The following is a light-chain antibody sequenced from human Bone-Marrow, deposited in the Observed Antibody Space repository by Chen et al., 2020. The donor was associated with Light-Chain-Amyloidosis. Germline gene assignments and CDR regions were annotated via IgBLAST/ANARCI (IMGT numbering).Light chain of an antibody. CDR3: SSYTSINTLV. CDR1: SSDVGGDNH. V-gene: IGLV2-14*01. Sequence: QSALTQPASVSGSPGQSITISCTGTSSDVGGDNHVSWYQQHPDKAPKLMIYEVTNRHSWVPDVFSGSKSDNTPTLTISGLQTEDEADYFCSSYTSINTLVFGSGTRVTVL. J-gene: IGLJ1*01. CDR2: EVT.